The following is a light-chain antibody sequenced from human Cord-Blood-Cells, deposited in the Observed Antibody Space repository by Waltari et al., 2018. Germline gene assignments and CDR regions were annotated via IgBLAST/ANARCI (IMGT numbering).Light chain of an antibody. CDR3: QQSYSTPWT. CDR2: AAS. CDR1: QSISSY. Sequence: IQMTQPHTSLPASVGARVTITCRSSQSISSYLNWYQQKPGKAPKLLIYAASSLQSGVPSMFSGSGSGTDFTLTISSQQPEDVATYYCQQSYSTPWTFGQGTKVEIK. V-gene: IGKV1-39*01. J-gene: IGKJ1*01.